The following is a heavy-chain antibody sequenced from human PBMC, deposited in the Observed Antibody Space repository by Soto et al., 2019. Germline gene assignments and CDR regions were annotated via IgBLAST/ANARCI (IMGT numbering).Heavy chain of an antibody. V-gene: IGHV3-66*01. CDR3: ATATAAAGGFDC. D-gene: IGHD2-15*01. J-gene: IGHJ4*02. CDR1: GFTVSSNY. CDR2: IYSGGST. Sequence: GGSLRLSCAASGFTVSSNYMSWVRQAPGKGLEWVSFIYSGGSTYYADSVKGRFTISRDNSKNTLYLQMNSLRTEDTAVYFCATATAAAGGFDCWGQGALVTVSS.